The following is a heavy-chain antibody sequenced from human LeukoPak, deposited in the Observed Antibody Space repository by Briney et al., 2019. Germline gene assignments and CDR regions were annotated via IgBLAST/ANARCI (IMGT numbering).Heavy chain of an antibody. J-gene: IGHJ4*02. CDR2: TRNKANSYTT. V-gene: IGHV3-72*01. CDR3: ARVNTVTSYNFDY. CDR1: GFTFSDHY. Sequence: PGGSLRLSCSASGFTFSDHYMDWGRQAPGKGLEWVGRTRNKANSYTTEYAASVKGRFTISRDDSKNSLFLQMNSLKTEDTAVYYCARVNTVTSYNFDYWGQGTLVTVSS. D-gene: IGHD4-11*01.